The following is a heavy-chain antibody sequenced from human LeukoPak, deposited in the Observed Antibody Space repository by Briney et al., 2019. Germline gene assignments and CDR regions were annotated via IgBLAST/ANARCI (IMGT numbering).Heavy chain of an antibody. J-gene: IGHJ2*01. Sequence: SETLSLTCTESGGSISSYYWSWIRQPAGKGLEWIGRMYTSGSTNYDPSLKSRVTMSVDTSKSQFSLRLSSVTAADTAVYYCARDPRDSSSWRTNWYFDLWGRGTLVTVSS. D-gene: IGHD6-13*01. V-gene: IGHV4-4*07. CDR1: GGSISSYY. CDR3: ARDPRDSSSWRTNWYFDL. CDR2: MYTSGST.